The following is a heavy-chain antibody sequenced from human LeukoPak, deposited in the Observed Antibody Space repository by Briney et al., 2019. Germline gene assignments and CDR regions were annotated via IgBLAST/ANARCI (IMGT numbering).Heavy chain of an antibody. Sequence: SGGSLRLSCAASGFTFSSYAMHWVRQAPGKGLEWVAVISYDGSNKYYADSVKGRFTISRDNSKNTLYLQMNSLRAEDTAVYYCARELSWGSPYGMDVWGQGTTVTVSS. CDR1: GFTFSSYA. J-gene: IGHJ6*02. CDR2: ISYDGSNK. D-gene: IGHD3-16*01. CDR3: ARELSWGSPYGMDV. V-gene: IGHV3-30-3*01.